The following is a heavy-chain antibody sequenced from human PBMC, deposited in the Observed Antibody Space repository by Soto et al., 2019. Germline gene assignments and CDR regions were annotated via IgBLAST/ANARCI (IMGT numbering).Heavy chain of an antibody. CDR2: INAGNGNT. J-gene: IGHJ5*02. D-gene: IGHD3-10*01. CDR3: ARDPAMVRGVIKVWFAP. V-gene: IGHV1-3*01. CDR1: GYTFTSYA. Sequence: RASVKVSCKASGYTFTSYAMHWVRQAPGQRLEWMGWINAGNGNTKYSQKFQGRVTITRDTSASTAYMELSSLRSEDTAVYYCARDPAMVRGVIKVWFAPWGQGTLVTVSS.